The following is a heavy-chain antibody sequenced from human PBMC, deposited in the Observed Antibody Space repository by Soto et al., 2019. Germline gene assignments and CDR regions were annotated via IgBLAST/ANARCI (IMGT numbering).Heavy chain of an antibody. CDR3: AREKGYYDFWSGYSDPRRFDY. V-gene: IGHV1-18*01. J-gene: IGHJ4*02. CDR2: ISAYNGNT. CDR1: GYTFTSYG. D-gene: IGHD3-3*01. Sequence: VKVSCKASGYTFTSYGISWVRQAPGQGLEWMGWISAYNGNTNYAQKLQGRVTMTTDTSTSTAYMELRSLRSDDTAVYYCAREKGYYDFWSGYSDPRRFDYWGQGTLVTVSS.